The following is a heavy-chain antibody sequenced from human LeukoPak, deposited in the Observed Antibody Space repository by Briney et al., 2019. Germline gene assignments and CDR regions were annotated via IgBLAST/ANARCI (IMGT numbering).Heavy chain of an antibody. D-gene: IGHD4-23*01. J-gene: IGHJ5*02. Sequence: SETLSLTCTVSGGSISNSTYYRAWIRQPPGKGLEWIGGISYSGSTCYNPSLKSRVIMSVDTSKNQFSLRLSPVTAADTAVYYCARTYGGNPGPWFGPWGQGTLVTVSS. CDR2: ISYSGST. CDR1: GGSISNSTYY. V-gene: IGHV4-39*07. CDR3: ARTYGGNPGPWFGP.